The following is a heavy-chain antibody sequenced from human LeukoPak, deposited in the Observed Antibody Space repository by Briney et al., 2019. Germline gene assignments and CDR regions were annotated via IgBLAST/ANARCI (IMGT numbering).Heavy chain of an antibody. CDR2: ISYDGSNK. CDR1: GFTFSSYG. CDR3: AKDPGVVVAATTGPFDY. D-gene: IGHD2-15*01. V-gene: IGHV3-30*18. Sequence: GGSLRLSCAASGFTFSSYGLHWVRQAPAKGLEWVAVISYDGSNKYYADSVKGRFTISRDHSKNTLYLQMNSLRAEDTAVYYCAKDPGVVVAATTGPFDYWGQGTLVTVPS. J-gene: IGHJ4*02.